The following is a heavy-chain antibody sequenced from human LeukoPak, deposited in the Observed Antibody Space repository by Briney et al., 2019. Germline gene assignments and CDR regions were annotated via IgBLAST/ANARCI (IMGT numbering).Heavy chain of an antibody. CDR2: ISADAVNT. D-gene: IGHD2-8*02. V-gene: IGHV3-23*01. Sequence: GGSLRLSCVASGFTFSNHAMTWVRQAPGKGLEWVSAISADAVNTFYAPSVKGRFTISRDNSKNTMYLQINSLRAEDTAIYYCAKDVWWSVSWGQGTLVTVSS. J-gene: IGHJ5*02. CDR1: GFTFSNHA. CDR3: AKDVWWSVS.